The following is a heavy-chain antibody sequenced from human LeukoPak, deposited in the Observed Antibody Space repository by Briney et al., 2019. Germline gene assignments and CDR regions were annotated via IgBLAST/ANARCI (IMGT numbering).Heavy chain of an antibody. CDR2: ISQSGNT. CDR3: VRSEIDDYSRY. V-gene: IGHV4-38-2*02. D-gene: IGHD4-11*01. Sequence: KPSETLSLTCSVSGYSISSGYEWGWIRQPPGKRLEWIGSISQSGNTYDNLSLKSRVTMSVDTARNQFSLKLTSVTAADTAVYYCVRSEIDDYSRYWGRGMQVIVSS. CDR1: GYSISSGYE. J-gene: IGHJ4*02.